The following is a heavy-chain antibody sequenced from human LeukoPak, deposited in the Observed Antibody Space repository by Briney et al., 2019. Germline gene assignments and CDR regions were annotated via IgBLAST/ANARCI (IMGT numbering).Heavy chain of an antibody. CDR1: GFVFSTYP. V-gene: IGHV3-23*01. D-gene: IGHD4-17*01. CDR2: VSGSGGHK. J-gene: IGHJ3*02. CDR3: AKGGASVTDAPPGDVVTTTLNGFDI. Sequence: ALLRLCCVSAGFVFSTYPMSWVRPAPGKGLEWVSVVSGSGGHKFYPDSAKGGVTISKDNAKKTLYLQMSSRRADDTAVYYCAKGGASVTDAPPGDVVTTTLNGFDIWGHGTMVTVST.